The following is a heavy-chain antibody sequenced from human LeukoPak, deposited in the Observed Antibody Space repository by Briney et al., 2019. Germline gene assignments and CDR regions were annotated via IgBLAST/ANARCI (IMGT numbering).Heavy chain of an antibody. D-gene: IGHD2/OR15-2a*01. Sequence: SETLSLTCTVSSGFISDYYWSWIRQPPGKGLEWIGYAYYSGHTNYNSSLKSRVTMSLDTSKSQFSLRLSSVTAADTAVYFCARHPFSTPFDYWGPGTLVTVSS. J-gene: IGHJ4*02. V-gene: IGHV4-59*08. CDR2: AYYSGHT. CDR1: SGFISDYY. CDR3: ARHPFSTPFDY.